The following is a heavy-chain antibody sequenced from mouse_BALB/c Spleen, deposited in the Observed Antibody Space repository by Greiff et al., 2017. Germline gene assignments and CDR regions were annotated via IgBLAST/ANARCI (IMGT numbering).Heavy chain of an antibody. J-gene: IGHJ3*01. V-gene: IGHV1S56*01. D-gene: IGHD1-1*01. Sequence: QVQLQQSGPELVKPGASVRISCKASGYTFTSYYIHWVKQRPGQGLEWIGWIYPGNVNTKYNEKFKGKATLTADKSSSTAYMQLSSLTSEDSAVYFCAREKGYGSSYFAYWGQGTLVTVSA. CDR2: IYPGNVNT. CDR3: AREKGYGSSYFAY. CDR1: GYTFTSYY.